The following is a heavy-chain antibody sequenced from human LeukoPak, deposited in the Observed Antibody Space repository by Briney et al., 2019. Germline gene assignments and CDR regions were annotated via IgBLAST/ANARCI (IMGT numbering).Heavy chain of an antibody. D-gene: IGHD3-22*01. Sequence: GSLRLSCAASGFTFSGYSMNWVRQAPGKGLEWVSYISKSGSTIYYADSVKGRFTISRDNAKNSLYLQMNSLRAEDTAVYYCARDLETLLDSSGYIYYYYGMDVWGQGTTVTVSS. CDR3: ARDLETLLDSSGYIYYYYGMDV. CDR1: GFTFSGYS. J-gene: IGHJ6*02. V-gene: IGHV3-48*01. CDR2: ISKSGSTI.